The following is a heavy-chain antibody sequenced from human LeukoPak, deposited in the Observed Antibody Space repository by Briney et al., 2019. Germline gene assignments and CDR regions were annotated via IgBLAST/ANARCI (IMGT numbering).Heavy chain of an antibody. Sequence: PETLSLTCTVSGGSISSYYWNWIRQPPGKGLDWIGYIYYSGSTNYNPSLKSRVTISVDTSKNQFSLKLSSVTAADTAVYFCARQLRGEAVAGHLQPFDYWGQGTLVTVSS. V-gene: IGHV4-59*08. J-gene: IGHJ4*02. D-gene: IGHD6-19*01. CDR2: IYYSGST. CDR1: GGSISSYY. CDR3: ARQLRGEAVAGHLQPFDY.